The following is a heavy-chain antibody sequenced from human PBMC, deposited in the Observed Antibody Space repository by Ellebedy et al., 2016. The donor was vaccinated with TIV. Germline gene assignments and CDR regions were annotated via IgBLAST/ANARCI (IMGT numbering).Heavy chain of an antibody. D-gene: IGHD6-13*01. CDR2: FSYIGST. CDR3: AKLGNPAQAAAATGS. Sequence: SETLSLTXTVSGASISSYYWSWIRQPPGKGLEWLGCFSYIGSTNYNPSLGSRVTISLDTSKNQFSLNLNSVTAADAAVYYCAKLGNPAQAAAATGSWGQGTLVTVSS. CDR1: GASISSYY. V-gene: IGHV4-59*01. J-gene: IGHJ5*02.